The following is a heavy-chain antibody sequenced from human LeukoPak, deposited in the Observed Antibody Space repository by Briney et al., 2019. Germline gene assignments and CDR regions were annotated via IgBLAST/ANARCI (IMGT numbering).Heavy chain of an antibody. V-gene: IGHV1-18*01. CDR2: ISVSSGKT. CDR1: GYTFSSYG. J-gene: IGHJ4*02. D-gene: IGHD1-26*01. CDR3: ARRWERLDY. Sequence: ASVKVSCKASGYTFSSYGISWVRQAPGEGLEWMGWISVSSGKTKYVQKFQGRVTMTTDTSTSTAYMELRSLRSDDTAVYYCARRWERLDYWGQGTQVTVSS.